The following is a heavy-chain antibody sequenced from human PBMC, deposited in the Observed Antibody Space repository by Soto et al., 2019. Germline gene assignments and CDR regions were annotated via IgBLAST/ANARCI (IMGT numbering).Heavy chain of an antibody. CDR1: GASVSSDNYY. Sequence: SETLSLTCTVSGASVSSDNYYWSWIRQPPGKGLEWIGYMYYSGSTNYNPSLKSRVTISLDTLYLQMNSLRAEDTAVYYCAKDRPPYSSTLFDYWGQGTLVTVSS. V-gene: IGHV4-61*01. CDR2: MYYSGST. J-gene: IGHJ4*02. D-gene: IGHD6-13*01. CDR3: AKDRPPYSSTLFDY.